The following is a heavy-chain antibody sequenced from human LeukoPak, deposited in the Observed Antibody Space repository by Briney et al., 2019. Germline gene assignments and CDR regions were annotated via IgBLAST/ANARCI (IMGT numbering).Heavy chain of an antibody. Sequence: ASVNVSCKASGYTFTSYYMHWVRQAPGQGLEWMGIINPSGGSTSYAQKFQGRVTMTRDTSTSTVYMELSSLRSEDTAVYYCAREHVIAAARSYFDYWGQGTLVTVSS. J-gene: IGHJ4*02. CDR1: GYTFTSYY. D-gene: IGHD6-13*01. V-gene: IGHV1-46*01. CDR3: AREHVIAAARSYFDY. CDR2: INPSGGST.